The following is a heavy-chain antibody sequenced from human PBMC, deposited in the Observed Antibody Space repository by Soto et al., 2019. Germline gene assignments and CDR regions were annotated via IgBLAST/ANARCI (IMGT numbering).Heavy chain of an antibody. CDR2: ISSSSSYI. Sequence: GGSLRLSCAASGFTFSSYSMNWVRQAPGKGLEWVSSISSSSSYIYYADSVKGRFTISRDNAKNSLYLQMNSLRAEDAAVYYCAREYSSSWDHIDYWGQGTLVTVSS. V-gene: IGHV3-21*01. CDR1: GFTFSSYS. CDR3: AREYSSSWDHIDY. J-gene: IGHJ4*02. D-gene: IGHD6-13*01.